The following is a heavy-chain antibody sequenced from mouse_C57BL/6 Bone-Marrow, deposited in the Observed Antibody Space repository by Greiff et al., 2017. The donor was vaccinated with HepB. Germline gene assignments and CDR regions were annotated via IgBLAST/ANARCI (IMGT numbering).Heavy chain of an antibody. CDR2: ISSGGSYT. J-gene: IGHJ1*03. CDR3: ARHLYWYFDF. CDR1: GFTFSSYG. Sequence: EVQLVESGGDLVKPGGSLKLSCAASGFTFSSYGMSWVRQTPDKRLEWVATISSGGSYTYYPDSVKGRFTISRDNAKNTLYLQMSSLKSEDTAMYYCARHLYWYFDFWGTGTTVTVSS. V-gene: IGHV5-6*01.